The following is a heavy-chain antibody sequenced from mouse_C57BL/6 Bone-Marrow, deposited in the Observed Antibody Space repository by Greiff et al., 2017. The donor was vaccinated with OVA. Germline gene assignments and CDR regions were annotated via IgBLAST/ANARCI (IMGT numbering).Heavy chain of an antibody. D-gene: IGHD2-1*01. Sequence: EVMLVESGGGLVQPGGSLKLSCAASGFTFSDYYMYWVRQTPEKRLEWVAYISNGGGSTYYPDTVKGRFTISRDNAKNTLYLQMSRLKSEDTAMYYCARRIYYGNYKTWYFDVWGTGTTVTVSS. V-gene: IGHV5-12*01. CDR3: ARRIYYGNYKTWYFDV. J-gene: IGHJ1*03. CDR1: GFTFSDYY. CDR2: ISNGGGST.